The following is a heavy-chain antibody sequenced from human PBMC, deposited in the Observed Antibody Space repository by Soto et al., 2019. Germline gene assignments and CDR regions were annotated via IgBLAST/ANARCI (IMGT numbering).Heavy chain of an antibody. Sequence: GASVKVSCKASGYTFTTYYMHWVRQAPGQGLEWMGIINPSGGSASYARRFQGRVTMTRDTATSTVYMELRSLRSEDTAVYYCARPLHDFWSGYYISGYYFDYWGQGTLGTVSS. V-gene: IGHV1-46*01. CDR3: ARPLHDFWSGYYISGYYFDY. CDR2: INPSGGSA. CDR1: GYTFTTYY. D-gene: IGHD3-3*01. J-gene: IGHJ4*02.